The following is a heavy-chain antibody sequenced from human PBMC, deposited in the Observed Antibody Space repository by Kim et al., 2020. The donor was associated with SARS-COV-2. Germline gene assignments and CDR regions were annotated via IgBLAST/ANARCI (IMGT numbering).Heavy chain of an antibody. J-gene: IGHJ6*01. CDR1: GGSISSSSYY. V-gene: IGHV4-39*07. Sequence: SETLSLTCTVSGGSISSSSYYWGWIRQPPGKGLEWIGSIYYSGSTYYNPSLKSRVTISVDTSKNQFSLKLSSVTAADTAVYYCARGITMVRGVIVYYYY. D-gene: IGHD3-10*01. CDR3: ARGITMVRGVIVYYYY. CDR2: IYYSGST.